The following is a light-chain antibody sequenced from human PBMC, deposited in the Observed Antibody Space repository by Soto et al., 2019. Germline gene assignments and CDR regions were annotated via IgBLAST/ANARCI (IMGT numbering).Light chain of an antibody. CDR2: GAS. CDR1: QSVSNS. J-gene: IGKJ1*01. CDR3: QQYGSSTWT. Sequence: EIVLTQSPATPSLSPGERDTLSCRASQSVSNSLAWYQQNPGQAPRLLIYGASSRATGIPDRFSGSGSGTDFNLTISRLETEDFAVYDCQQYGSSTWTFGQGTKV. V-gene: IGKV3-20*01.